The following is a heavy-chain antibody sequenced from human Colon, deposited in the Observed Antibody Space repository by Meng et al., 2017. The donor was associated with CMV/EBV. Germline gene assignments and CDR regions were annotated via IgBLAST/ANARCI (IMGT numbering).Heavy chain of an antibody. CDR1: YTFTNYY. CDR2: MNPNSGNA. J-gene: IGHJ3*02. V-gene: IGHV1-8*02. Sequence: YTFTNYYIHWMRQAPGQGLEWMAWMNPNSGNAAFAPKFQGRVSMTSDTSTSTAYMELSGLQFEDTAVYYCARGYYDDNGYNKYACDIWGQGTMVTVSS. D-gene: IGHD3-22*01. CDR3: ARGYYDDNGYNKYACDI.